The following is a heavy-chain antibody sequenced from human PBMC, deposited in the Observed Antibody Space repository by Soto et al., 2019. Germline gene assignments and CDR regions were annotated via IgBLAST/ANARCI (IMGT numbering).Heavy chain of an antibody. CDR2: INHSGST. Sequence: PSETLSLTCAVYGGSFSGYYWSWIRQPPGKGLEWIGEINHSGSTNYNPSLKSRVTISVDTSKNQFSLKLSSVTAADTAVYYCARGRGIAAADNYYYYYMDVWGKGTTVS. D-gene: IGHD6-13*01. J-gene: IGHJ6*03. CDR3: ARGRGIAAADNYYYYYMDV. CDR1: GGSFSGYY. V-gene: IGHV4-34*01.